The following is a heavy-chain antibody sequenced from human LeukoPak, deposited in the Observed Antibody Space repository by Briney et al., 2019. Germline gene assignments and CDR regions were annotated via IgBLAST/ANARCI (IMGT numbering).Heavy chain of an antibody. CDR1: GFTFGKYW. J-gene: IGHJ4*02. Sequence: GGSLRLSCVASGFTFGKYWMSWVRQAPGKGLGWVANIKLDGSEKNNVDSVKGRFTISRDNTKNSLYLQMNSLRVEDTAVFYCARDQYDTWSRRGNFDSWGQGTLVTVSS. CDR3: ARDQYDTWSRRGNFDS. D-gene: IGHD3-3*01. V-gene: IGHV3-7*03. CDR2: IKLDGSEK.